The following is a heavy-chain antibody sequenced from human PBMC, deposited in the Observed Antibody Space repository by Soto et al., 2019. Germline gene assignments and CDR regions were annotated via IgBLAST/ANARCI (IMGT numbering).Heavy chain of an antibody. CDR3: VVFGVVLMGDYFDY. V-gene: IGHV1-8*01. D-gene: IGHD3-3*01. CDR1: GYTFTSYD. CDR2: MNPNSDNT. Sequence: QVQLVQSGPEVKKPGASVKVSCKASGYTFTSYDINWVRQATGQGLEWMGWMNPNSDNTVYAQKFQGRVTMTRNTSKSTAYMELSSLRSEDTAVYYCVVFGVVLMGDYFDYWGQGTLVTVSS. J-gene: IGHJ4*02.